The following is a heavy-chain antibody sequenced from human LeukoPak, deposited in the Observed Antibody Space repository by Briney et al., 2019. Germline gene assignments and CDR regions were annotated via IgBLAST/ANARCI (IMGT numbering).Heavy chain of an antibody. D-gene: IGHD6-19*01. CDR2: IYYSGST. Sequence: SETLSLTCTVSGGSISSYYRSWIRQPPGKGLEWIGYIYYSGSTNYNPSLKSRVTISVDTSKNQFSLKLSSVTAADTAVYYCARRYPYSSGWYEDYWGQGTLVTVSS. V-gene: IGHV4-59*08. CDR1: GGSISSYY. CDR3: ARRYPYSSGWYEDY. J-gene: IGHJ4*02.